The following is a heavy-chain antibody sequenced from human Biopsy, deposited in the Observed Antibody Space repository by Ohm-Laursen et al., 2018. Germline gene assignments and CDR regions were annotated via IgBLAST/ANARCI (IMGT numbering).Heavy chain of an antibody. CDR1: GGSVSGYY. J-gene: IGHJ5*02. CDR3: ARHPTGFWFDP. Sequence: SETLSLTCTVSGGSVSGYYWNWIRLPVGKGLEWIGRLYTSGSTNYNPSLKSRVTVSVDTSRNQFSLRLTSVTAADTAVYYCARHPTGFWFDPWGQGTLVIVSS. CDR2: LYTSGST. V-gene: IGHV4-4*07.